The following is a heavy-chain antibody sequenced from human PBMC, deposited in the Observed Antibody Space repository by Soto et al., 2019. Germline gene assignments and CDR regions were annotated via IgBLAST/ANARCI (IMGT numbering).Heavy chain of an antibody. D-gene: IGHD2-2*02. J-gene: IGHJ4*02. CDR1: GGTFSSYA. Sequence: SVKVSCKASGGTFSSYAISWVRQAPGQGLGWMGGIIPIFGTANYAQKFQGRVTITADESTSTAYMELSSLRSEDTAVYYCARGYCSSTSCYTHYFDYWGQGTLVTVSS. V-gene: IGHV1-69*13. CDR2: IIPIFGTA. CDR3: ARGYCSSTSCYTHYFDY.